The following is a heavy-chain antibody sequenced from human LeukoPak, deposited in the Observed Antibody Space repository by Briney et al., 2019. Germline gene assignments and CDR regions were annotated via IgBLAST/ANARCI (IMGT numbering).Heavy chain of an antibody. V-gene: IGHV3-53*01. CDR1: ELTVSSNY. J-gene: IGHJ4*02. CDR2: IYSGGST. D-gene: IGHD2-2*01. CDR3: AKDSLYCSSTSCYVENFDY. Sequence: GGSLRLSCAASELTVSSNYLSWIRQAPGKGLEWVSVIYSGGSTYYADSLKGRFTISRDNSKNTLYLQMNSLRAADTAVYYCAKDSLYCSSTSCYVENFDYWGQGTLVTVSS.